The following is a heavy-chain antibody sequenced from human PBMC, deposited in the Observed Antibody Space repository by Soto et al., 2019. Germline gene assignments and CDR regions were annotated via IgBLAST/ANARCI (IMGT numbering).Heavy chain of an antibody. D-gene: IGHD6-19*01. CDR3: ARTRSIAVAEYGMDV. CDR1: GFSFSSYA. CDR2: ISGSGGST. J-gene: IGHJ6*02. V-gene: IGHV3-23*01. Sequence: GGSLRLSCAASGFSFSSYAMNWVRQAPGKGLEWVSSISGSGGSTYNADSVKGRFTISRDNSKNTLYLQMNSLRAEDTAVYYCARTRSIAVAEYGMDVWGQGTTVTVSS.